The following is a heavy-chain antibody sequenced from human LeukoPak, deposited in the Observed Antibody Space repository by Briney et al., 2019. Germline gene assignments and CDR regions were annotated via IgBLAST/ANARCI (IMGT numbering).Heavy chain of an antibody. Sequence: SETLSLTCTVSGGSISSYYWSWIRQPPGKGLEWIGYIYYSGSTNYNPSLKSRVTISVDTSKNQFSLKLSSVTAADTAVCYCARGPYCSSTSCYTQFDYWGQGTLVTVSS. CDR3: ARGPYCSSTSCYTQFDY. CDR2: IYYSGST. J-gene: IGHJ4*02. CDR1: GGSISSYY. V-gene: IGHV4-59*01. D-gene: IGHD2-2*02.